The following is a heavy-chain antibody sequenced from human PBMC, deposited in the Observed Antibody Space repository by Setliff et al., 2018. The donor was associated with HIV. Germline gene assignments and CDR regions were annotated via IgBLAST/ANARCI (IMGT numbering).Heavy chain of an antibody. CDR2: MYYSGNT. CDR3: ARHNEITYGGLLHDFFYYGLDV. D-gene: IGHD3-16*01. CDR1: GVSISNYY. J-gene: IGHJ6*02. V-gene: IGHV4-59*08. Sequence: SETLSLTCTVSGVSISNYYWSWIRQPPGKGLEWIGYMYYSGNTNYNPSLKSRVIMSVDTSKNWFSLKLKSVTAADTAVYYCARHNEITYGGLLHDFFYYGLDVWGQGTPVTVSS.